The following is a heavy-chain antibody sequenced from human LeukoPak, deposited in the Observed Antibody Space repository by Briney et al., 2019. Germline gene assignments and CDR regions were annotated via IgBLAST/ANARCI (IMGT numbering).Heavy chain of an antibody. CDR1: GFTFSSYW. CDR3: ARAWKTSGDY. CDR2: ISSDGSST. D-gene: IGHD1-1*01. Sequence: GGSLRLSCEASGFTFSSYWMHWVRQAPGKGLVWVSRISSDGSSTDYADSVKGRFTISRDNAKNTLYLQMNSLRVEDMAVYYCARAWKTSGDYWGQGSQVTVSS. J-gene: IGHJ4*02. V-gene: IGHV3-74*01.